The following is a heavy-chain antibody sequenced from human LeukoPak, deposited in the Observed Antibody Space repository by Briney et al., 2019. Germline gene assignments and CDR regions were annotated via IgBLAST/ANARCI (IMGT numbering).Heavy chain of an antibody. D-gene: IGHD3-16*01. CDR1: GFSFSSYS. CDR2: INWNGGST. J-gene: IGHJ5*02. CDR3: ASLHSLGGWFDP. Sequence: GGSLRLSCAASGFSFSSYSMSWVRQAPGKGLEWVSGINWNGGSTGYADSVKGRFTISRDNAKNSLYLQMNSLRAEDTALYYCASLHSLGGWFDPWGQGTLVTVSS. V-gene: IGHV3-20*04.